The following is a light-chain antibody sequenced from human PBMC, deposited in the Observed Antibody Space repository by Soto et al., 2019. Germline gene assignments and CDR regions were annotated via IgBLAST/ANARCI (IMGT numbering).Light chain of an antibody. V-gene: IGLV2-14*01. CDR1: SSDVGGYNY. CDR2: EVS. CDR3: SSYSSSGTLGV. J-gene: IGLJ1*01. Sequence: QSVLTQPASVSGSPGQSITISCTGTSSDVGGYNYVSWYQQHPGKAPKLMMSEVSNRPSGVSNRFSGSKSGNTASLTISGLQADDEADYYCSSYSSSGTLGVFGTGTKLTVL.